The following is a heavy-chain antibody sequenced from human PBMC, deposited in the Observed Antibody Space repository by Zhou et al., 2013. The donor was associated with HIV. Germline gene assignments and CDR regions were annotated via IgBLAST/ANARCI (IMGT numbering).Heavy chain of an antibody. Sequence: QVQLVQSGAEVKKPGSSVKVSCKASGGTFSSYAISWVRQAPGQGLEWMGGIIPIFGTANYAQKFQGRVTITTDESTSTAYMELSSLRSEDTAVYYCAREMGGGGILTGPWTLDYWGQGTLVTVSS. CDR1: GGTFSSYA. V-gene: IGHV1-69*05. CDR3: AREMGGGGILTGPWTLDY. D-gene: IGHD3-9*01. J-gene: IGHJ4*02. CDR2: IIPIFGTA.